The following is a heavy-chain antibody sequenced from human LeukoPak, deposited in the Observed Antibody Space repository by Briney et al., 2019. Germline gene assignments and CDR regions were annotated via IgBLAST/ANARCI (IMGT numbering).Heavy chain of an antibody. J-gene: IGHJ1*01. CDR1: GFTFSSYE. Sequence: GGSLRLSCAASGFTFSSYELNWVRQAPGKGLEWVSYISSSGSTIYYADSVKGRFTISRDNAKNSLYLQMNSLRAEDTAVYYCVRDYYGDYHHWGQGILVTVSS. D-gene: IGHD3-22*01. CDR2: ISSSGSTI. V-gene: IGHV3-48*03. CDR3: VRDYYGDYHH.